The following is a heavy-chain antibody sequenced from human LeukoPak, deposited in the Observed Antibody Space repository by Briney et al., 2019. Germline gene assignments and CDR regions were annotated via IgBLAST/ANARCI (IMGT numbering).Heavy chain of an antibody. V-gene: IGHV1-18*01. D-gene: IGHD1-26*01. J-gene: IGHJ6*03. CDR2: ISAYNGDT. CDR1: GYIFISYG. CDR3: AGGVHMAGATGPGPYYYYYMDV. Sequence: GASVKVTCKGAGYIFISYGINWLRQAPAQGLDWMGLISAYNGDTNYAQKLQGRVTMTTDTSTSTAYMEVRSLRSDDTAVYYCAGGVHMAGATGPGPYYYYYMDVWGKGTTVTVSS.